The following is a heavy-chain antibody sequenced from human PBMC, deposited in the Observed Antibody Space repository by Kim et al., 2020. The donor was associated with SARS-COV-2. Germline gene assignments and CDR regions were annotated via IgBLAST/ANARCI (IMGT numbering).Heavy chain of an antibody. J-gene: IGHJ4*02. D-gene: IGHD3-9*01. CDR3: TTDQPFDVLRYFDWTDY. CDR1: GFTFSNAW. CDR2: IKSKTDGGTT. V-gene: IGHV3-15*01. Sequence: GGSLRLSCAASGFTFSNAWMSWVRQAPGKGLEWVGRIKSKTDGGTTDYAAPVKGRFTISRDDSKNTLYLQMNSLKTEDTAVYYCTTDQPFDVLRYFDWTDYWGQGTLVTVSS.